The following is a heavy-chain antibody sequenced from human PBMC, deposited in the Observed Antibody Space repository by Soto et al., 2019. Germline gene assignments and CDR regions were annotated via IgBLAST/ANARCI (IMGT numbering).Heavy chain of an antibody. D-gene: IGHD3-22*01. V-gene: IGHV4-59*02. J-gene: IGHJ4*02. CDR2: IYSSGSA. CDR1: GGSVSAYY. Sequence: XETLSLTSTVAGGSVSAYYWSWIRQSPGKGLEWIGYIYSSGSATYNPSLQSRISMSVDASKKQFSLKMSSVTDADTAVYFCARSLPDYSDNTGHLYFDNWGPGTLVTVSS. CDR3: ARSLPDYSDNTGHLYFDN.